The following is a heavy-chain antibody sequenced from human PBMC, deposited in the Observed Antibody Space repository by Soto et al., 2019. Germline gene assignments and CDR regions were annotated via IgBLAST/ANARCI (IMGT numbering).Heavy chain of an antibody. V-gene: IGHV1-2*04. Sequence: QVQLVQSGAEVKKPGASVKVSCKASGYTFTGYSMHWVRQAPGQGLEWMGWINPNSSGTNYEQTFQVWVTMARDTSISTAYMELSRLRSDDTAVYYFARDGAARHYGMDVWGQGTTVTVSS. CDR2: INPNSSGT. CDR1: GYTFTGYS. CDR3: ARDGAARHYGMDV. J-gene: IGHJ6*02. D-gene: IGHD6-6*01.